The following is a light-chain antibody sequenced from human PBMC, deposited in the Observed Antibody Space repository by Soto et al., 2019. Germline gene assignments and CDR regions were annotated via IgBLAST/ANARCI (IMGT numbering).Light chain of an antibody. V-gene: IGKV3-20*01. CDR1: QNVYINS. CDR2: GAS. J-gene: IGKJ3*01. CDR3: QQYGDSPLT. Sequence: EVVVTQSPGTLSLSPGERATLSCRASQNVYINSLAWYQQKPGQPPRLLIYGASTRAAAIPARFSGSGSGADFALSIDGLEPEDFAIYYCQQYGDSPLTFGPGTRVD.